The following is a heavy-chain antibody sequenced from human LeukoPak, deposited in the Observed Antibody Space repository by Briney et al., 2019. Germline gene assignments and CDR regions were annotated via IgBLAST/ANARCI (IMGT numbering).Heavy chain of an antibody. Sequence: SSETLSLTCTVSGGSISSYYWSWIRQPPGKGLEWIGSTSHSDSPYYNPSLESRVTISLDTSRNQFSLKLTSVTAADTAVYYCARVRSNYYGSGSYPDYWGQGTLVTVSP. CDR3: ARVRSNYYGSGSYPDY. CDR1: GGSISSYY. V-gene: IGHV4-59*04. CDR2: TSHSDSP. D-gene: IGHD3-10*01. J-gene: IGHJ4*02.